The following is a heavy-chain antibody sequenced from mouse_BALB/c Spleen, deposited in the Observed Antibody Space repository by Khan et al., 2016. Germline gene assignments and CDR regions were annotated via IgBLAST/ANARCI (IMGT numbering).Heavy chain of an antibody. CDR1: GFNIKDYY. CDR2: IDPENGDT. D-gene: IGHD2-1*01. V-gene: IGHV14-4*02. J-gene: IGHJ2*01. CDR3: NAIYYGNYIYFDY. Sequence: VPLQESGAELVKSGASVKLSCTASGFNIKDYYMHWVKQRPAQGLEWIGWIDPENGDTECAPKFQGKATVTAETSSNTAYLRLSSLTSEDTDVYYCNAIYYGNYIYFDYLGQGTTLTVSS.